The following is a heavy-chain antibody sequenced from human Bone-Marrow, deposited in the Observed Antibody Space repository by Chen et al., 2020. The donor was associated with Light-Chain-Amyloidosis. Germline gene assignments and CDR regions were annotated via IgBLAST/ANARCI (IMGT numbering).Heavy chain of an antibody. D-gene: IGHD4-17*01. CDR2: IYYNGNS. Sequence: VQLQESGPGLVKPSETLSLNCTVSGASISNYYWSWIRQPPGKGLEWIGYIYYNGNSKYNPSLKSRVTISEDASKNHFSRKLSSVAAADTAIDYCAKSSDYADPFDFWGPGTPVIVSS. CDR3: AKSSDYADPFDF. CDR1: GASISNYY. V-gene: IGHV4-59*01. J-gene: IGHJ4*02.